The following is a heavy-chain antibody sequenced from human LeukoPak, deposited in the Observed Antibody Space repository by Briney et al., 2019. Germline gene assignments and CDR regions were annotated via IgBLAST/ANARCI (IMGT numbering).Heavy chain of an antibody. D-gene: IGHD5-24*01. CDR2: ISYDGSNK. CDR3: ARAMATAWYFDY. J-gene: IGHJ4*02. CDR1: GFTFSSYA. V-gene: IGHV3-30-3*01. Sequence: GGSLRLSCAASGFTFSSYAMHWFRQAPGKGLEWVAVISYDGSNKYYADSVKGRFTISRDQSKNTLYLQMNSLRPEDTAVYYCARAMATAWYFDYWGQGTLVTVSS.